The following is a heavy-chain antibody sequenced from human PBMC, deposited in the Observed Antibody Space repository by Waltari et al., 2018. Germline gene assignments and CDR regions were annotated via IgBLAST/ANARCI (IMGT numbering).Heavy chain of an antibody. D-gene: IGHD5-12*01. J-gene: IGHJ6*01. CDR3: ARDSIYSGFYSYNYGMDV. Sequence: QVQLVESGGTVVRPGKSLRLSCVGSGFIFGSKGMQWVRQAPGKGLEWVAGVSYDGSETYYGDSVKGRFTISRDNSNNTLHLQMTSLRDEDTAVYYCARDSIYSGFYSYNYGMDVWGQGTTVTVSS. CDR2: VSYDGSET. V-gene: IGHV3-30*03. CDR1: GFIFGSKG.